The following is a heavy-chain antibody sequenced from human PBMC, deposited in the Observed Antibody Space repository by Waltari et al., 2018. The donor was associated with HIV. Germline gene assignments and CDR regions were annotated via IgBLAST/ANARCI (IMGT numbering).Heavy chain of an antibody. D-gene: IGHD2-21*02. CDR2: IYYSGST. CDR3: ARLEGLRGGDLIDS. CDR1: GGSLSSTDHY. Sequence: QLQLQESGPGLVQPSETLSLTCTVSGGSLSSTDHYWGWIRQPPGKGLEWIGSIYYSGSTYYNPSLKSRVTISVDTSKNQFSLKLSSVTAADTAVYYCARLEGLRGGDLIDSWGQGTLVTVSS. J-gene: IGHJ4*02. V-gene: IGHV4-39*01.